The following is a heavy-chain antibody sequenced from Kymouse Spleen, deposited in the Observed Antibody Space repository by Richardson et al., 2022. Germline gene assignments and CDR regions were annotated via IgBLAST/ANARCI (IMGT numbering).Heavy chain of an antibody. D-gene: IGHD3-10*01. V-gene: IGHV4-39*01. Sequence: QLQLQESGPGLVKPSETLSLTCTVSGGSISSSSYYWGWIRQPPGKGLEWIGSIYYSGSTYYNPSLKSRVTISVDTSKNQFSLKLSSVTAADTAVYYCARHDMVRGVYFDYWGQGTLVTVSS. J-gene: IGHJ4*02. CDR1: GGSISSSSYY. CDR2: IYYSGST. CDR3: ARHDMVRGVYFDY.